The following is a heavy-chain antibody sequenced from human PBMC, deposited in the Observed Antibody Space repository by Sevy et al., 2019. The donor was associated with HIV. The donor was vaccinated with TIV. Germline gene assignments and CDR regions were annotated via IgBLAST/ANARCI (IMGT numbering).Heavy chain of an antibody. CDR2: IGTLGDT. CDR1: GFSFSDSD. V-gene: IGHV3-13*01. CDR3: GGGLQTHCDRTACPLDH. J-gene: IGHJ4*02. Sequence: GGSLRLSCAGYGFSFSDSDMHWVRHPTGKSLEWISSIGTLGDTFYADSVKGRFTICRDDAKSSLYLQMSKLRAGETAFYYGGGGLQTHCDRTACPLDHWGQGTLVTVSS. D-gene: IGHD2-21*01.